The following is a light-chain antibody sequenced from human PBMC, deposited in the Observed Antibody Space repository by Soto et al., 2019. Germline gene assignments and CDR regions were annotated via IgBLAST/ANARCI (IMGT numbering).Light chain of an antibody. V-gene: IGKV4-1*01. CDR3: QQYYSTPPT. J-gene: IGKJ1*01. Sequence: DIVMTQSPDSLAVSLGERATINCKSSQNILYNSISKNYLAWYQQKPGQPPKLLIYWASTRESGVPDRFSGSGSGTDFTLTISSLQAEDVAVYYCQQYYSTPPTFWQGTKVEIK. CDR1: QNILYNSISKNY. CDR2: WAS.